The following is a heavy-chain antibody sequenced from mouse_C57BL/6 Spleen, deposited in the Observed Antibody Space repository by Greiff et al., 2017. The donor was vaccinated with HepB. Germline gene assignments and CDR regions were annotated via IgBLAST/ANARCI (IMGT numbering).Heavy chain of an antibody. CDR1: GYTFTNYW. CDR2: IYPGGGYT. V-gene: IGHV1-63*01. D-gene: IGHD2-3*01. J-gene: IGHJ1*03. Sequence: QVQLQQSGAELVRPGTSVKMSCKASGYTFTNYWIGWAKQRPGHGLEWIGDIYPGGGYTNYNEKFKGKATLTADKSSSTAYMQFSSLTSEDSAIYYCARGYDYGYFGVWGTVTTVTVSS. CDR3: ARGYDYGYFGV.